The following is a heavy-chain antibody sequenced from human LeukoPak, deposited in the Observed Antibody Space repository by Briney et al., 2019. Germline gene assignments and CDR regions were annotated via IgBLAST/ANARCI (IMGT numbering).Heavy chain of an antibody. CDR2: IIPIFGTT. CDR3: AGSQYSSDWDNGPHYYYYYMDV. CDR1: GGTFSSYA. V-gene: IGHV1-69*01. D-gene: IGHD6-25*01. J-gene: IGHJ6*03. Sequence: SVKVSCKASGGTFSSYAISWVRQAPGQGLEWMGGIIPIFGTTNYAQKFQGRVTITADESTSTAYMELSSLRSEDTAVYFCAGSQYSSDWDNGPHYYYYYMDVWGKGTTVTVSS.